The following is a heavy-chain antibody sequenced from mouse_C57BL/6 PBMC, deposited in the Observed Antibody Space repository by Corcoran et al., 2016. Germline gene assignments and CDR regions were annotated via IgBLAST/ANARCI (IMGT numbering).Heavy chain of an antibody. J-gene: IGHJ4*01. CDR2: INPNNGGT. CDR3: ARWDYYGSVYAMDY. D-gene: IGHD1-1*01. Sequence: EVQLQQSGPELVKPGASVKISCKASGYTFTDYYMNWVKQSHGKSLEWIGDINPNNGGTSYNQKFKGKATLTVEKSSSTAYMELRSLTSEDSAVYYCARWDYYGSVYAMDYWGQGTSVTVSS. V-gene: IGHV1-26*01. CDR1: GYTFTDYY.